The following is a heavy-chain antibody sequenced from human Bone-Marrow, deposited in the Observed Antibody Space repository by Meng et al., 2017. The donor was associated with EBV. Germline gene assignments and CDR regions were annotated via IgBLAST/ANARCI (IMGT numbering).Heavy chain of an antibody. J-gene: IGHJ4*02. Sequence: QVQLGPTGAEVKKPGCSVKVSCKAVGYTFTSYDINWVRQATGQGLEWMGWMNPNSGNTGYAQKFQGRVTITRNTSISTAYMGLSSRRSEDTAVYYCASEGADYWGQGTLVTVSS. CDR3: ASEGADY. CDR1: GYTFTSYD. CDR2: MNPNSGNT. D-gene: IGHD1-26*01. V-gene: IGHV1-8*01.